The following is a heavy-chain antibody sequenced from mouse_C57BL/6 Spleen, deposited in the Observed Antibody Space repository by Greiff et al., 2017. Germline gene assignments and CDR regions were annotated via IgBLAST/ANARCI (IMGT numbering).Heavy chain of an antibody. CDR1: GFTFSDAW. Sequence: EVQLVESGGGLVQPGGSMKLSCAASGFTFSDAWMDWVRQSPEKGLEWVAEIRNKANNNATYYAESVQGRFTISRDDSKSSVYLQMNSLSAEDTGIYYCTTYYSNSFAYWGQGTLVTVSA. CDR3: TTYYSNSFAY. D-gene: IGHD2-5*01. V-gene: IGHV6-6*01. CDR2: IRNKANNNAT. J-gene: IGHJ3*01.